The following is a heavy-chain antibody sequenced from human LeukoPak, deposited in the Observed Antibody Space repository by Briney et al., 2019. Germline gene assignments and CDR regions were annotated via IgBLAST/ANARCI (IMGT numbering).Heavy chain of an antibody. D-gene: IGHD6-6*01. CDR1: GGSFSGYY. J-gene: IGHJ3*02. V-gene: IGHV4-34*01. Sequence: PSETLSLTCAVYGGSFSGYYWSWIRQPPGKGLEWIGEINHSGSTNYNPSLTSRVTISVDTSKNQFSLKLSSVTAADTAVYYCARGSLIAARPAVDIWGQGTMVTVSS. CDR3: ARGSLIAARPAVDI. CDR2: INHSGST.